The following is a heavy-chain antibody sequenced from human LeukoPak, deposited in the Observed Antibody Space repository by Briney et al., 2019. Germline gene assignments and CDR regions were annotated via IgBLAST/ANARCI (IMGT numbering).Heavy chain of an antibody. Sequence: SETLSLTCTVSGGSISSYYWSWIRQPPGKGLEWIGYIYYSGSTNYNPSLKSRVTISVDTSKNQFSLRLSSVTAADTAVYYCARYYCSSTSCYFDYWGQGTLVTVSS. J-gene: IGHJ4*02. CDR1: GGSISSYY. CDR3: ARYYCSSTSCYFDY. V-gene: IGHV4-59*01. CDR2: IYYSGST. D-gene: IGHD2-2*01.